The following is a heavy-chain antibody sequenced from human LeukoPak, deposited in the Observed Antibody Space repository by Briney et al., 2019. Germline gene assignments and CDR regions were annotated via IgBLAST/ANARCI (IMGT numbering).Heavy chain of an antibody. CDR1: GFTFSSYT. CDR2: FSETRNYI. CDR3: AGDRGLFYYGGSGRVLEYFQE. V-gene: IGHV3-21*01. J-gene: IGHJ1*01. D-gene: IGHD2-21*01. Sequence: GGSLRLSRAACGFTFSSYTMNWVRQAPGKGREWVAAFSETRNYIYYAHSAKGRFTIPRDNAKNSLYLQMNSLTAEDTAVYFCAGDRGLFYYGGSGRVLEYFQEWGQGTLVSVSS.